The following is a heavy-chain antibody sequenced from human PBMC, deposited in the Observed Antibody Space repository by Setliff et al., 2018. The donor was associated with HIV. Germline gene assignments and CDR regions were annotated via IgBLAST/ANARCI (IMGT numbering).Heavy chain of an antibody. CDR2: IYHSEYT. CDR1: GGSISDNNW. D-gene: IGHD3-22*01. V-gene: IGHV4-4*02. CDR3: ARLTTTYYYDSSAYYHPV. Sequence: SETLSLTCAVSGGSISDNNWWSWVRQPPGKELEWIGEIYHSEYTNYNPSLKSRVSMSVDKSKNQFSVKLSSVTAADTAVFYCARLTTTYYYDSSAYYHPVWGQGTLVTVSS. J-gene: IGHJ4*02.